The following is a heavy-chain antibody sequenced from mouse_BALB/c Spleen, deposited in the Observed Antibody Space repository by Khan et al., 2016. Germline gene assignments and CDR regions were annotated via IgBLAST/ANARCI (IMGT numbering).Heavy chain of an antibody. J-gene: IGHJ1*01. D-gene: IGHD1-1*01. V-gene: IGHV3-6*02. CDR2: ISYDGSN. Sequence: EVQLVESGPGLVKPSQSLSLTCSVTGYSITSGYYWNWIRQFPGNKLEWMGYISYDGSNNYNPSLKHLISITRDTSKNQLFLKLNSVTTEDTATYYCARDPFYYYGSSYWYVEVWGEGNTVTVSS. CDR1: GYSITSGYY. CDR3: ARDPFYYYGSSYWYVEV.